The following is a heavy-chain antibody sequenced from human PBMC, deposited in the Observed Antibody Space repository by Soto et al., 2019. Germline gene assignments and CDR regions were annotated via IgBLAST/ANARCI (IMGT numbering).Heavy chain of an antibody. Sequence: ASVKGSCKASGYTFTCYYMHWVRQAPGQGLEWMGWINPNSGGTNYAQKFQGWVTMTRDTSISTAYMELSRLRSDDTAVYYCARSSIDYVDYYYYMDVWGKGTTVTVSS. J-gene: IGHJ6*03. D-gene: IGHD4-17*01. CDR2: INPNSGGT. CDR3: ARSSIDYVDYYYYMDV. V-gene: IGHV1-2*04. CDR1: GYTFTCYY.